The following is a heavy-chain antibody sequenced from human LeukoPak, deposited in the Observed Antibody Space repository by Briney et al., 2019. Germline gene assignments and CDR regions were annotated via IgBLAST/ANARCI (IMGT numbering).Heavy chain of an antibody. Sequence: SETLSLTCTVSGGSISSGSYYWSWIRQPAGKGLEWIGRIYTSGSTNYNPSLKSRVTISVDTSKNQFSLKLSSVTAADTAVYYCARDIGDYGDPAFDYWGQGTLVTVSS. CDR2: IYTSGST. J-gene: IGHJ4*02. CDR1: GGSISSGSYY. CDR3: ARDIGDYGDPAFDY. V-gene: IGHV4-61*02. D-gene: IGHD4-17*01.